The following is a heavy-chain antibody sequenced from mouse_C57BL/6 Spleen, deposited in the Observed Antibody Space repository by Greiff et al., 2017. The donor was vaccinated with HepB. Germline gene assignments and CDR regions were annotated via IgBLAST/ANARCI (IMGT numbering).Heavy chain of an antibody. Sequence: QVQLKESGPGLLQSSQTLSLTCSFSGFSLSTSGMGVSWIRQPSGKGLEWLAHIYWDDDKRYNPSLKSRLTISKDTSRNQVFLKITSVDTADTATYYCARSLYYDYSAWFAYWGQGTLVTVSA. CDR1: GFSLSTSGMG. CDR3: ARSLYYDYSAWFAY. D-gene: IGHD2-4*01. J-gene: IGHJ3*01. CDR2: IYWDDDK. V-gene: IGHV8-12*01.